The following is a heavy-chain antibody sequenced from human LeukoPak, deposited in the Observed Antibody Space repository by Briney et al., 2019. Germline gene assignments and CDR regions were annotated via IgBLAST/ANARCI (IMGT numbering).Heavy chain of an antibody. CDR2: ITGDGTRT. D-gene: IGHD1-14*01. V-gene: IGHV3-23*01. Sequence: TGGSLRLSCAASGFTFSSCAMTWVRQAPGKGLEWVASITGDGTRTYYTDSVKGRFTISRDNSKNTLYLQMNSLRADETDIYYCASKPRADMGPLDYWGQGTLVTVST. CDR3: ASKPRADMGPLDY. CDR1: GFTFSSCA. J-gene: IGHJ4*02.